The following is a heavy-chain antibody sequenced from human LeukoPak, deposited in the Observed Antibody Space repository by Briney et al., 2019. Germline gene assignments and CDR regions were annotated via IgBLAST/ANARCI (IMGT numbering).Heavy chain of an antibody. J-gene: IGHJ6*04. CDR1: GYTFTGYY. CDR3: ARGPNYEDV. D-gene: IGHD3-3*01. Sequence: GASVKVSCKASGYTFTGYYMHWVRQATGQGLEWMGWMNPNSGNTGYAQKFQGRVTMTRNTSISTAYMELSSLRSEDTAVYYCARGPNYEDVWGKGTTVTISS. V-gene: IGHV1-8*02. CDR2: MNPNSGNT.